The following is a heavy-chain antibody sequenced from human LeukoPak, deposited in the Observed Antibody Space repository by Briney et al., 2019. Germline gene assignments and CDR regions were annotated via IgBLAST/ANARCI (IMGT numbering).Heavy chain of an antibody. J-gene: IGHJ4*02. Sequence: GASVKVSCKASGGTFSSYAISWVRQAPGQGLEWMGGIIPIFGTANYAQKFQGRVTITADESTSTAYMELSSLRSEDTAVYYCAREKPDSSGCLDYWSQGTLVTVSS. V-gene: IGHV1-69*13. CDR2: IIPIFGTA. CDR1: GGTFSSYA. D-gene: IGHD3-22*01. CDR3: AREKPDSSGCLDY.